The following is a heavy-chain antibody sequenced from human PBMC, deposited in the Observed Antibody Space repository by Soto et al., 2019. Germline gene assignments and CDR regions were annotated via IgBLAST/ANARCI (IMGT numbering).Heavy chain of an antibody. V-gene: IGHV1-3*01. CDR3: ESAHIAAAPYAMDV. CDR2: INAGNGNT. J-gene: IGHJ6*02. CDR1: GYTFTSYA. D-gene: IGHD6-13*01. Sequence: ASVKVSCKASGYTFTSYAMHWVRQAPGQRLEWMGWINAGNGNTKYSQKFQGRVTITRDTSASTAYMELSSLRSEDTAVYYCESAHIAAAPYAMDVWGQGTTVTVSS.